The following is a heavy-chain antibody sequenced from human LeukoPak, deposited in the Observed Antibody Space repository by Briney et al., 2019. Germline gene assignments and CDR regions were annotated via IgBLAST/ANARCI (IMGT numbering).Heavy chain of an antibody. J-gene: IGHJ3*02. CDR3: ARDSGSYTADAFDI. V-gene: IGHV1-18*01. CDR2: ISAYNGNT. D-gene: IGHD1-26*01. CDR1: GYTFTSYG. Sequence: ASVKVSCKASGYTFTSYGTSWVRQAPGQGLEWMGWISAYNGNTNYAQKLQGRVTMTTDTSTSTAYMELRSLRSDDTAVYYCARDSGSYTADAFDIWGQGTMVTVSS.